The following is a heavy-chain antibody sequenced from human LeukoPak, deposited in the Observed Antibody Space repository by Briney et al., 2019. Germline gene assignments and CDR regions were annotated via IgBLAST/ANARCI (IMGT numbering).Heavy chain of an antibody. V-gene: IGHV3-7*01. D-gene: IGHD6-19*01. CDR1: GFTFSSYW. CDR2: IKQDGSEK. Sequence: GGSLRLSCAASGFTFSSYWMSWVRQAPGKGLEWVANIKQDGSEKYYVDSVKGRFTISRDNAKNSLYLQMNSLRAEDTAVYYCARDSDGSGWHGGFDYWGQGTLATVSS. J-gene: IGHJ4*02. CDR3: ARDSDGSGWHGGFDY.